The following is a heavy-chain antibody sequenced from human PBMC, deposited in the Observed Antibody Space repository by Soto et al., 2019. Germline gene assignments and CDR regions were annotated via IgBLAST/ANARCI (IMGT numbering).Heavy chain of an antibody. V-gene: IGHV1-18*04. CDR2: ISTYNGNT. CDR1: GYTFTSYA. J-gene: IGHJ5*02. Sequence: QVQLVQSGTEVKKPGASVKVSCKASGYTFTSYALSWVRHAPGQGLEWMGWISTYNGNTNYAQNPQGRVTMTTDISTNTAYMELLSLRSDDTAVYYCARVVGGIPVAGSWNWFDHWGQGTLVTVSS. CDR3: ARVVGGIPVAGSWNWFDH. D-gene: IGHD6-19*01.